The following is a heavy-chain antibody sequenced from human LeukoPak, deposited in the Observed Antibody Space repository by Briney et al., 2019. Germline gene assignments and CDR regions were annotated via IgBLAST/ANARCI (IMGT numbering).Heavy chain of an antibody. D-gene: IGHD5-18*01. J-gene: IGHJ4*02. Sequence: PGGSLRLSCAASGFTLSSNYMSWVRQAPGKGLEWVSVIYSGGSTYCADSVKGRFTISRDNSKNTLYLQMNSLRAEDTAVYYCASKSWIQLWAPFDYWGQGTLVTVSS. CDR2: IYSGGST. V-gene: IGHV3-66*02. CDR3: ASKSWIQLWAPFDY. CDR1: GFTLSSNY.